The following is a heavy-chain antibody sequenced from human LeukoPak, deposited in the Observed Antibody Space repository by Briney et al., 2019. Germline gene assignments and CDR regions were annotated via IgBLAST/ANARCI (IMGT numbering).Heavy chain of an antibody. J-gene: IGHJ4*02. CDR2: INPSGGST. V-gene: IGHV1-46*01. D-gene: IGHD1-26*01. CDR3: ARDEWELLRARGGGAFDY. Sequence: ASVTVSCKASGYTFTSYYMHWVRQAPGQGLEWMGIINPSGGSTSYAQKFQGRVTMTRDTSTSTVYMELSSLRSEDTAVYYCARDEWELLRARGGGAFDYWGQGTLVTVSS. CDR1: GYTFTSYY.